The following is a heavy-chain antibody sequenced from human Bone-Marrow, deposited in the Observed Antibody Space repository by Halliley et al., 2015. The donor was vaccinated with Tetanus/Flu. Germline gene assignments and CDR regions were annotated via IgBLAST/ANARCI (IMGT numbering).Heavy chain of an antibody. J-gene: IGHJ4*02. CDR3: ARGVTYPDY. D-gene: IGHD2-2*02. V-gene: IGHV6-1*01. CDR2: TFYRSKWYN. Sequence: LEWLGRTFYRSKWYNDYTVSVKSRITINPDTSKTQLSLQLNSVTPEDTAVHYCARGVTYPDYWGQGTLVTVSS.